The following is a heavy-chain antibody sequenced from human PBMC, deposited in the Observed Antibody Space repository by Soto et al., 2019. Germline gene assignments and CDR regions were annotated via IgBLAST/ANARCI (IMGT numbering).Heavy chain of an antibody. CDR2: IYYSGNT. CDR3: ASGLLDILTGYDYYYGMDV. D-gene: IGHD3-9*01. J-gene: IGHJ6*02. Sequence: LSETLSLTCTVSGGSISSYYWSWIRQPPGKGLEWIGYIYYSGNTNYNPSLKSRVTISVDTSKNQFSLKLSSVTAADTAVYYCASGLLDILTGYDYYYGMDVWGQGTTVTVSS. CDR1: GGSISSYY. V-gene: IGHV4-59*08.